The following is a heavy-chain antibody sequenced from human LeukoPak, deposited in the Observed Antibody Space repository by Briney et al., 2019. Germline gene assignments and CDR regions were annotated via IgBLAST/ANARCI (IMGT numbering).Heavy chain of an antibody. CDR2: IYSSGST. V-gene: IGHV4-61*02. J-gene: IGHJ4*02. D-gene: IGHD2/OR15-2a*01. CDR1: GGSISSGSYY. CDR3: ARDTKFSP. Sequence: PSQTLSLTCTVSGGSISSGSYYWSWIRQPAGKGLEWIGRIYSSGSTNYNPSLKSRVTMSIDTSKNQFSLKLSSVTAAGTAFYYCARDTKFSPWGQGTLVTVSS.